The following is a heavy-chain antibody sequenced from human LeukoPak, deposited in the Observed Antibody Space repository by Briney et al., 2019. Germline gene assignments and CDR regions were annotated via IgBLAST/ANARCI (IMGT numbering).Heavy chain of an antibody. J-gene: IGHJ4*02. CDR3: AGRGSGSYFDY. V-gene: IGHV3-30-3*01. CDR1: GFTFNSYS. D-gene: IGHD3-10*01. Sequence: PGGSLRLSCAASGFTFNSYSMHWVRQAPGKGLEWVTAISDDETYKFYADSVKGRFTISRDNSKNTLYLQMNSLRAEDTAVYYCAGRGSGSYFDYWGQGTLVTVSS. CDR2: ISDDETYK.